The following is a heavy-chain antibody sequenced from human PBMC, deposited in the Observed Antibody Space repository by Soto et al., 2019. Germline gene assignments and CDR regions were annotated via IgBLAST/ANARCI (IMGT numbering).Heavy chain of an antibody. CDR1: GGSISSGNYY. CDR2: ISYSGTT. Sequence: QVQLQESGPGLVKPSQTLSLTCTVSGGSISSGNYYWSWIRQPPGKGLEWIGFISYSGTTYYSTSLKSRFTISVDTSKSQFSPNLSFVTAADTAVYYCATMGTPATGLYFFDYWGQGSLVTVSS. CDR3: ATMGTPATGLYFFDY. D-gene: IGHD2-15*01. J-gene: IGHJ4*02. V-gene: IGHV4-30-4*01.